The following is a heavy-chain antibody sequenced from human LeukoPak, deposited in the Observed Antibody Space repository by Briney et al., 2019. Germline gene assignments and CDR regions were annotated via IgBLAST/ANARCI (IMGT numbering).Heavy chain of an antibody. V-gene: IGHV3-23*01. CDR1: GLTFSSYP. J-gene: IGHJ4*02. Sequence: PGGSLRLSCAASGLTFSSYPMSWVRQAPGKGLEWVSAVSGSGGSTYYADSVKGRFTISRDNSKNTLYLQMNSLRAEDTALYYCAKPPSYYDSSGYYTYWGQGTLVTVSS. CDR3: AKPPSYYDSSGYYTY. CDR2: VSGSGGST. D-gene: IGHD3-22*01.